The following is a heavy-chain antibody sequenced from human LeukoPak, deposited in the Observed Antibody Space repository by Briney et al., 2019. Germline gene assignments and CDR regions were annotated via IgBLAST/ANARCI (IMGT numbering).Heavy chain of an antibody. V-gene: IGHV1-2*02. CDR3: AKVLSRLSSYYPAA. J-gene: IGHJ4*02. CDR1: GYTFTDYY. D-gene: IGHD3-10*01. Sequence: ASVKVSCKTSGYTFTDYYIHWVRQVPGQGPEWMGWINPYSGGTNYSQRFRGRVTMTRDTSITTAYLDLNSLTSDDTAIYYCAKVLSRLSSYYPAAWGQGTLVTVSS. CDR2: INPYSGGT.